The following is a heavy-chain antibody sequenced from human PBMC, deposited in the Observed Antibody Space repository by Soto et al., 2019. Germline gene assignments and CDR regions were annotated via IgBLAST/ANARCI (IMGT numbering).Heavy chain of an antibody. CDR1: GGSISSSSYY. V-gene: IGHV4-39*01. D-gene: IGHD3-9*01. CDR3: ARGDDYDILTGFYYFDY. J-gene: IGHJ4*02. CDR2: IYYSGST. Sequence: SETLSLTCTVSGGSISSSSYYWGWIRQPPGKGLEWIGSIYYSGSTHYNPSLKSRVTISVDTSKNQFSLKLSSVTAADTAVYYCARGDDYDILTGFYYFDYWGQGTLVTVSS.